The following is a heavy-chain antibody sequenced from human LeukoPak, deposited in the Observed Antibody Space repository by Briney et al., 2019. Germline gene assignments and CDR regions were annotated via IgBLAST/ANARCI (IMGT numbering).Heavy chain of an antibody. CDR1: GFTVSSNY. J-gene: IGHJ6*03. CDR2: IYSGGST. V-gene: IGHV3-53*01. CDR3: AREARHIVVVTAIRRYYYYMDV. D-gene: IGHD2-21*02. Sequence: WGSLRLSCAASGFTVSSNYMSWVRQAPGKGLEWVSVIYSGGSTYYADSVKGRFTISRDNSKNTLYLQMNSLRAEDTAVYYCAREARHIVVVTAIRRYYYYMDVWGKGTTVTVSS.